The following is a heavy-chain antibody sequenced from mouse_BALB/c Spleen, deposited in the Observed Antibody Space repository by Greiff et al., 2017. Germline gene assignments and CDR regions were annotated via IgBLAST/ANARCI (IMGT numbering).Heavy chain of an antibody. CDR1: GFDFSRYW. V-gene: IGHV4-1*02. D-gene: IGHD1-3*01. J-gene: IGHJ4*01. Sequence: EVQLQESGGGLVQPGGSLKLSCAASGFDFSRYWMRWVRQAPGKGLEWIGEINPDSSTTNYTPSLKDKFIISRDNANKTLYLQMSKVRSEDTALYYCARRWDNYRYYAMDYWGQGTSVTVSS. CDR2: INPDSSTT. CDR3: ARRWDNYRYYAMDY.